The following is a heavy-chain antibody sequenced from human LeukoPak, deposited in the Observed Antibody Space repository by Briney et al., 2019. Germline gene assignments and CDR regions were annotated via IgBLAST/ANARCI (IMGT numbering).Heavy chain of an antibody. Sequence: GGSLRLSCAASGFTFSNYAMNWVRQAPGKGREWVSTINTGAGAYYADSVKGRFTISRDNSKNTLFLQMNSLRAEDTAVYYCAKETFCSHTGCPRGWGQGTRVTVSS. CDR1: GFTFSNYA. CDR3: AKETFCSHTGCPRG. CDR2: INTGAGA. V-gene: IGHV3-23*01. J-gene: IGHJ4*02. D-gene: IGHD2-2*01.